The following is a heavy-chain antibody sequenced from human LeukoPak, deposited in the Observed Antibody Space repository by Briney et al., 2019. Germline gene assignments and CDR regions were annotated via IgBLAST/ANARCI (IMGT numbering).Heavy chain of an antibody. CDR2: INHSGST. Sequence: SETLSLTCAVYGGSFSGYYWSWIRQPPGKGLEWIGEINHSGSTNYNPSLKSPVTISVDTSKTQFSLKLSSVTASDTAVYYCARIVVVPAAAWGGYYYYYYMDVWGKGTTVTVSS. CDR1: GGSFSGYY. V-gene: IGHV4-34*01. J-gene: IGHJ6*03. CDR3: ARIVVVPAAAWGGYYYYYYMDV. D-gene: IGHD2-2*01.